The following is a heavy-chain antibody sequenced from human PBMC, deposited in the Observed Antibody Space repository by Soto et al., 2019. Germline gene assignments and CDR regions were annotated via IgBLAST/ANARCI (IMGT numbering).Heavy chain of an antibody. CDR3: ARGGDTTKVDF. CDR2: MYNSGST. Sequence: QVQLQESGPGLVKPSQTLSRTCTVSGDSISSGGYRWSWIRQHPGEGLEWIGFMYNSGSTSYNPSLKSRATISVDTSTNQFSLNLRSVTAADTAVYYCARGGDTTKVDFWGQGTLVTVSS. V-gene: IGHV4-31*03. D-gene: IGHD3-16*01. J-gene: IGHJ4*02. CDR1: GDSISSGGYR.